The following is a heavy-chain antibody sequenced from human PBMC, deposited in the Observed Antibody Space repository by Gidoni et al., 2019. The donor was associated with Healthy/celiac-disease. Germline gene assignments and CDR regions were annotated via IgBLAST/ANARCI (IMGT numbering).Heavy chain of an antibody. D-gene: IGHD2-21*02. CDR3: ASGGGNSASFDY. CDR2: IDPSDSYT. V-gene: IGHV5-10-1*03. J-gene: IGHJ4*02. CDR1: GYRFTTYW. Sequence: VQLVQSGAEVKKPGESLRISCKGPGYRFTTYWISWVRQMPGKGLEWMGRIDPSDSYTNYSPSFQGHVTISADKSISTAYLQWSSLKASDTAMYYCASGGGNSASFDYWGQGTLVTVSS.